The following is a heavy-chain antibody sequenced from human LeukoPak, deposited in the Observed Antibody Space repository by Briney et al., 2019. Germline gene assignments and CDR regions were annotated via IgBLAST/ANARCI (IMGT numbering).Heavy chain of an antibody. J-gene: IGHJ4*02. D-gene: IGHD2-2*01. CDR1: GFTVSSNY. V-gene: IGHV3-53*01. CDR2: IYSGGST. CDR3: ARVLSSRKDQPL. Sequence: GGSLRLTCAASGFTVSSNYMSWVRQAPGKGLEWVSVIYSGGSTYYADSVKGRFTISRDNAKNSLYLQMNSLRAEDTAVYYCARVLSSRKDQPLWGQGTLVTVSS.